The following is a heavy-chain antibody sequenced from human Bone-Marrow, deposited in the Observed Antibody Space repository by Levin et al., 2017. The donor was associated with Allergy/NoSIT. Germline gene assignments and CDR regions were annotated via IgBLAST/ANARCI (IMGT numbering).Heavy chain of an antibody. CDR3: ARDRYSAVAGIDWTHPLDY. J-gene: IGHJ4*02. CDR1: GFTFSDFG. CDR2: IWYDGSNK. V-gene: IGHV3-33*01. D-gene: IGHD6-19*01. Sequence: HGESLKISCAASGFTFSDFGIHWVRQAPGKGLEWVAVIWYDGSNKYYTDSVKGRFTISRDNSKNTLYLQMDSLRAEDTAVYYCARDRYSAVAGIDWTHPLDYWGQGTLVTVSS.